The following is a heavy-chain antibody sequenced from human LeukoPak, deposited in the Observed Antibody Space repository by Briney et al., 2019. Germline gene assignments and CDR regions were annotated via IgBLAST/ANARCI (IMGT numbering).Heavy chain of an antibody. Sequence: GGSLRLSCTASGFTFRSYAMSWVRQAPGEGLEWVSTISGSGGQTYYADSVKGRFSISRDNSKNTLFLQMNSLRVEDTAVYYCADRGGDGNPHDYWGQGTLVTVSS. CDR1: GFTFRSYA. J-gene: IGHJ4*02. CDR3: ADRGGDGNPHDY. CDR2: ISGSGGQT. D-gene: IGHD3-16*01. V-gene: IGHV3-23*01.